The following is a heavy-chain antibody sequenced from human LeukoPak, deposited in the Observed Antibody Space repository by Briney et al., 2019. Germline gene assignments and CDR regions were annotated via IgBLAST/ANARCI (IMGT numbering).Heavy chain of an antibody. J-gene: IGHJ4*02. CDR3: ASAYYDILGGHFDY. D-gene: IGHD3-9*01. CDR2: IYYSGRT. Sequence: PSETLSLTCTVSGYSISSGYYWGWIRQPPGKGLEWIGSIYYSGRTYYNSSLKSRVTISVDTSKNQFSPKVTSVTAADTAVYYCASAYYDILGGHFDYWGQGTLVTVSS. CDR1: GYSISSGYY. V-gene: IGHV4-38-2*02.